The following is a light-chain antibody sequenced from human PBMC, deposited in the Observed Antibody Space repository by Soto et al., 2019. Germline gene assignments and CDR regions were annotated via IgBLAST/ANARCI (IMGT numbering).Light chain of an antibody. CDR1: SSNIGAGYD. V-gene: IGLV1-40*01. CDR2: GNS. CDR3: QSYDSSLSGSK. Sequence: QSVLTQPASVSGAPGQRVTISCTGSSSNIGAGYDVHWYQQLPGTAPKLLIYGNSNRPSGVPDRFSGSKSGTSASLAITGLQAEDEADYYCQSYDSSLSGSKFGGGTKVTVL. J-gene: IGLJ2*01.